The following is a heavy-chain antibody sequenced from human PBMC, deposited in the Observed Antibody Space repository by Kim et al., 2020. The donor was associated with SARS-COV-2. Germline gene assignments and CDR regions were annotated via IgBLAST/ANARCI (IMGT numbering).Heavy chain of an antibody. D-gene: IGHD3-22*01. CDR2: ISSSGSTI. CDR1: GFTFSDYY. J-gene: IGHJ4*02. CDR3: ARDGYYYDSSGYSDY. V-gene: IGHV3-11*01. Sequence: GGSLRLSFAASGFTFSDYYMSWIRQAPGKGLEWVSYISSSGSTIYYADSVKGRFTISRDNAKNSLYLQMNSLRAEDTVVYYCARDGYYYDSSGYSDYWGQGTLVTVSS.